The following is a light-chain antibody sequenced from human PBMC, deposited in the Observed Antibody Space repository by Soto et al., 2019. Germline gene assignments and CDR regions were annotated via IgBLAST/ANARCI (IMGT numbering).Light chain of an antibody. CDR2: EGS. CDR3: SSYAGSTPYG. Sequence: QSALTQPPSASVSPGQSVTISCTGTSSDVGAYNYVSWYHQHPGKAPKLMIYEGSKRPSGVPDRFSASKSGNTASLTFSGLQAEDETDYYCSSYAGSTPYGFGTGTKVTVL. V-gene: IGLV2-8*01. CDR1: SSDVGAYNY. J-gene: IGLJ1*01.